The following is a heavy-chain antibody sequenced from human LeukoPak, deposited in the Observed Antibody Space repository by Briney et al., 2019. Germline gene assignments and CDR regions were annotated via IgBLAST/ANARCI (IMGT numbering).Heavy chain of an antibody. Sequence: SETLSLSCTVSGYSISSSSYYWGWIRQPPGKGLEWIGSIYYSGSTYYNPSLKSRVTISVDTSKNQFSLKLSSVTAADTAVYYCARGNWNYKGLDYWGQGTLVTVSS. CDR1: GYSISSSSYY. D-gene: IGHD1-7*01. CDR2: IYYSGST. J-gene: IGHJ4*02. V-gene: IGHV4-39*07. CDR3: ARGNWNYKGLDY.